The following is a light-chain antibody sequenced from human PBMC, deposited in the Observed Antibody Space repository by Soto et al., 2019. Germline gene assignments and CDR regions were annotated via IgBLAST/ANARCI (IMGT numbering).Light chain of an antibody. V-gene: IGLV1-44*01. J-gene: IGLJ2*01. CDR1: SSNIGSNN. Sequence: QSVLTQPPSASGTPGQRVTISCSGSSSNIGSNNVNWYQQLPGTDPTLLIYSNNHRPSGVPARCSGSKSGTSAALAISGLQSEEEADYYCAAWDDSLNVVFGGGTKVTVL. CDR2: SNN. CDR3: AAWDDSLNVV.